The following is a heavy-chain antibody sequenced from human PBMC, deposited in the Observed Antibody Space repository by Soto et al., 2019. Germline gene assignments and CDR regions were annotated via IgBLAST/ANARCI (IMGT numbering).Heavy chain of an antibody. V-gene: IGHV3-23*01. Sequence: GGSLRLSCAASGFTFSSDAMSWVRQAPGKGLEWVSAISGSGGSTYYADSVKGRFTISRDNSKNTLYVQMNSLRVDDTAVYYCARGVAVARKADYWGQGTLVTVSS. CDR3: ARGVAVARKADY. CDR2: ISGSGGST. D-gene: IGHD6-19*01. J-gene: IGHJ4*02. CDR1: GFTFSSDA.